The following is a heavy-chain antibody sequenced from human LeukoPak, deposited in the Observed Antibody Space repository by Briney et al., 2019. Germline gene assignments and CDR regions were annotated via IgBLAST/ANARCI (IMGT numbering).Heavy chain of an antibody. Sequence: GGSLRLSCAASGFTFSGSAMHWVRQASGKGLEWVGRIRSKANSYATAYAASVKGRFTTSRDDSKNTAYLQMNSLKTEDTAVYYCITRPEDAAAGLDFWGQGTLVTVSS. V-gene: IGHV3-73*01. CDR1: GFTFSGSA. D-gene: IGHD6-13*01. J-gene: IGHJ4*02. CDR2: IRSKANSYAT. CDR3: ITRPEDAAAGLDF.